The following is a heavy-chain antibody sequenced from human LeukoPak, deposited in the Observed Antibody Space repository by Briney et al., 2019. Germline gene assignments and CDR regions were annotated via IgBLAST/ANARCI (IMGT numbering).Heavy chain of an antibody. Sequence: GESLKISCKGSGYTFTGYYMHWVRQAPGQGLEWMGWINPNSGGTNYAQKFQGRVTMTRDTSISTAYMELSRLRSDDTAVYYCARDLIVGATDDCWGQGTLVTVSS. CDR3: ARDLIVGATDDC. V-gene: IGHV1-2*02. D-gene: IGHD1-26*01. CDR1: GYTFTGYY. CDR2: INPNSGGT. J-gene: IGHJ4*02.